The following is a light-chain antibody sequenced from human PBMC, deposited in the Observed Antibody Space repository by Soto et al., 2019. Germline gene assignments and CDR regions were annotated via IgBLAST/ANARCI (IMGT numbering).Light chain of an antibody. V-gene: IGKV1-5*03. CDR1: QSINSW. J-gene: IGKJ2*01. CDR3: QQYNSYPYT. Sequence: DIQMTQSPSTLSASVGDRVTITCRASQSINSWLAWYQQEPGKAPKLLIYKASNLVSGVPSRFSGSGSGTEFTFTISSLQPDDFATYYCQQYNSYPYTFGQGSKLEIK. CDR2: KAS.